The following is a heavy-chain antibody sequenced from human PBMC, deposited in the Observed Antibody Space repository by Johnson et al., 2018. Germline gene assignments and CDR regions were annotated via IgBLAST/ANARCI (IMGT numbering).Heavy chain of an antibody. CDR3: ERDYGSSGHGYMDV. Sequence: QVQLVQSGGGLVKPGRSLRLSCAASGFTFSSYAMHWVRQAPGKGLEWVAVISYDGSNKYYADSVKGRFTISRDNSKNTRYLQMNSLRAEDTGVYYWERDYGSSGHGYMDVGGKGTTVTVSS. CDR2: ISYDGSNK. J-gene: IGHJ6*03. D-gene: IGHD6-19*01. CDR1: GFTFSSYA. V-gene: IGHV3-30-3*01.